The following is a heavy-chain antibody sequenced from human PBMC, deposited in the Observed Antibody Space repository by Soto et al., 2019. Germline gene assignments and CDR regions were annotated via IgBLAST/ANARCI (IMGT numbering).Heavy chain of an antibody. CDR3: AKCGKGGYFHY. Sequence: EVQLVESGGVVVQPGGSLRLSCAASGFTFDDYTMHWVRQAPGKGLEWVALISWDGGSTYYADSVKGRFTISRDNSKNYLYLEMNSLRTEDTALYYCAKCGKGGYFHYWGQETLVTVSS. V-gene: IGHV3-43*01. CDR2: ISWDGGST. D-gene: IGHD2-15*01. CDR1: GFTFDDYT. J-gene: IGHJ4*02.